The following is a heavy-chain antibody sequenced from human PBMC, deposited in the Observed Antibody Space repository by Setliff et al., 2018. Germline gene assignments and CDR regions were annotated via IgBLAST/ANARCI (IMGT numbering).Heavy chain of an antibody. CDR2: INHSGST. Sequence: PGGSLRLSCAASGFTFSTYSMHWVRQPPGKGLEWIGEINHSGSTSYNPSLESRVTISLDTSKNQFSLNLRYVTAADTGLYYCARGRNIKLRLLDSWGQGKLVTVSS. J-gene: IGHJ4*02. CDR3: ARGRNIKLRLLDS. CDR1: GFTFSTYS. D-gene: IGHD1-20*01. V-gene: IGHV4-34*01.